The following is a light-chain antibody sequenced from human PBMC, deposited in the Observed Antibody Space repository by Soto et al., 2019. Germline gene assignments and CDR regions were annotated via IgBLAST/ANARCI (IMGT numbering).Light chain of an antibody. Sequence: QSVLTQPPSSSGIPGQRVTISCSGRNSNIGSNHVLWYQHLPGTAPKLLIYNNNQRPSGVPDRFSGSKSGTSAPLAISGLQSGDEADYYCVAWDDSLNVFVFGSGTKVTVL. J-gene: IGLJ1*01. CDR3: VAWDDSLNVFV. V-gene: IGLV1-44*01. CDR2: NNN. CDR1: NSNIGSNH.